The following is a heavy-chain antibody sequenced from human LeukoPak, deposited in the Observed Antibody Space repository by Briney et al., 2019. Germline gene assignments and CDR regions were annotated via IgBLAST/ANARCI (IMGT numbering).Heavy chain of an antibody. J-gene: IGHJ4*02. CDR2: IKQDGGEK. V-gene: IGHV3-7*04. CDR1: AFTFSSPW. Sequence: GRSLRLSCAASAFTFSSPWMSWVRQAPGKGLEWVANIKQDGGEKYYVDSVKSRFTISRYNAENSLYLQMNSLRAEDTAVYYCARGGVYYDRLGHFDYWGQGTLVTVSS. CDR3: ARGGVYYDRLGHFDY. D-gene: IGHD3-22*01.